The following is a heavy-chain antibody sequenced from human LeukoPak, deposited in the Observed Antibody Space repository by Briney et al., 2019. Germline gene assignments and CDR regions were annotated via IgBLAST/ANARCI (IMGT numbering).Heavy chain of an antibody. V-gene: IGHV1-8*01. J-gene: IGHJ6*02. D-gene: IGHD3-16*01. CDR2: MNPNSGNT. Sequence: ASVKVSCKASGYTFTSYDINWVRQATGQGVEWMGWMNPNSGNTGYAQKFKGRVTVTRNTSISTSYLELSSLRAEDTAVYYCAREGDHYGMDVRRQATADTLS. CDR1: GYTFTSYD. CDR3: AREGDHYGMDV.